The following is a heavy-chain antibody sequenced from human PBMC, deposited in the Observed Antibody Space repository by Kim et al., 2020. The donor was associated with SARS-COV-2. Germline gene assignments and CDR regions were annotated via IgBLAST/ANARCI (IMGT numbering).Heavy chain of an antibody. V-gene: IGHV1-3*01. CDR2: INAGNGNT. CDR3: AREAGVITFGGVIVIPGWFEP. CDR1: GYTFTSYA. D-gene: IGHD3-16*02. J-gene: IGHJ5*02. Sequence: ASVKVSCKASGYTFTSYAMHWVRQAPGQRLEWMGWINAGNGNTKYSQKFQGRVTITRDTSASTAYMGLSSLRSEDTAVYYCAREAGVITFGGVIVIPGWFEPLGQGTL.